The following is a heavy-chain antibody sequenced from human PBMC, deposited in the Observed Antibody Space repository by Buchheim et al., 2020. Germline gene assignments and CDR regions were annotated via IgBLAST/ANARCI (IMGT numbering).Heavy chain of an antibody. Sequence: QVQLQESGPGLVKPSQTLLLTCTVSGGSISSGSYYWRWTRQPAGKGLECIGRIYTSGSTNYNPSLKSRVTISVDTSKNYFYLKRSSVTAADAAVYYCARGRYYYYGMDVWGQGTT. CDR2: IYTSGST. V-gene: IGHV4-61*02. CDR1: GGSISSGSYY. J-gene: IGHJ6*02. CDR3: ARGRYYYYGMDV.